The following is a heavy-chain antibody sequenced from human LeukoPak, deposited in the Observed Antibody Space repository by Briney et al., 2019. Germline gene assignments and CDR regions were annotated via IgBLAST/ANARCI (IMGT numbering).Heavy chain of an antibody. CDR1: GFTFSDYY. V-gene: IGHV3-11*05. CDR3: ARGGSRKEVAY. D-gene: IGHD3-10*01. Sequence: PGGSLRLSCAASGFTFSDYYMSWIRQAPGKGLEWVSYISSSSSYTNYADSVKGRFTISRDKAKNSLYLQMNSLRAEDTALYYCARGGSRKEVAYWGQGTLVTVSS. J-gene: IGHJ4*02. CDR2: ISSSSSYT.